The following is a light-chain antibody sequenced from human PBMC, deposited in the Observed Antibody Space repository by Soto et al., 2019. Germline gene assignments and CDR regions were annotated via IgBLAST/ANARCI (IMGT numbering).Light chain of an antibody. Sequence: EIVLTQSPSTLSVSPGERATLSCRASQSVSSSYLPWYQQKPGQPPRLLIYGASRRAAGIPDRFSGSGSGTDFSLPISRLEPEDVAVYYCQQYGRSQRLTFGGGTKVDIK. CDR2: GAS. J-gene: IGKJ4*01. CDR3: QQYGRSQRLT. V-gene: IGKV3-20*01. CDR1: QSVSSSY.